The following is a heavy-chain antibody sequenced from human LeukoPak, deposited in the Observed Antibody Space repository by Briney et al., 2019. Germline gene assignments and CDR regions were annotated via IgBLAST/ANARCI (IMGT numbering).Heavy chain of an antibody. CDR3: VVDFQYNCP. CDR1: GFTFSSYS. V-gene: IGHV3-74*01. J-gene: IGHJ6*02. D-gene: IGHD5-24*01. Sequence: PGGSLRLSCAASGFTFSSYSMNWVRRAPGKGLVWVSGISADGRSIVYADSVKGRFTISRDNANNMLYLQLNSLRPEDTAVYYCVVDFQYNCPWGQGTTVTVSS. CDR2: ISADGRSI.